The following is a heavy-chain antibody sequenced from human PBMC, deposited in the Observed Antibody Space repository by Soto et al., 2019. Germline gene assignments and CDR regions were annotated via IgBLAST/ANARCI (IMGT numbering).Heavy chain of an antibody. CDR3: ARGGDCSSTSCYYYYYYYYMDV. CDR2: IYYSGST. D-gene: IGHD2-2*01. J-gene: IGHJ6*03. V-gene: IGHV4-59*01. Sequence: QVQLQESGPGLVKPSETLSLTCTVSGGSISSYYWSWIRQPPGKGLEWIGYIYYSGSTNYNPSLKSRVTISVDTSKNQFSLKLSSVTAADTAVYYCARGGDCSSTSCYYYYYYYYMDVWGKGTTVTISS. CDR1: GGSISSYY.